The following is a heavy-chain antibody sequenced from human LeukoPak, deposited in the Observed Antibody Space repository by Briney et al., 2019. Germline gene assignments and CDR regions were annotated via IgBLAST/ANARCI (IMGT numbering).Heavy chain of an antibody. Sequence: GGSLRLSCVASGFTFSTFAMIWVRQAPGKGLVWASRINSDGSSTSYADSVKGRFTISRDNAKNTLYLQMNSLRAEDTAVYYCARVYYDSSGYQFDYWGQGTLVTVSS. D-gene: IGHD3-22*01. CDR1: GFTFSTFA. V-gene: IGHV3-74*01. CDR2: INSDGSST. CDR3: ARVYYDSSGYQFDY. J-gene: IGHJ4*02.